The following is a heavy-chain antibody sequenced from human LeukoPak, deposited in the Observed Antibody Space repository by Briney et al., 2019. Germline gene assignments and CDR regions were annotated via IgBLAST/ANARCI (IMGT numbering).Heavy chain of an antibody. CDR1: GGTFSSYA. V-gene: IGHV1-69*04. CDR2: IIPILGIA. J-gene: IGHJ4*02. Sequence: ASVKVSCMASGGTFSSYAISWVRQAPGQGLEWMGRIIPILGIANYAQKFQGRVTITADKSTSTAYMELSSLRSEDTAVYYCASPAFGSRAFDYWGQGTLVTVSS. CDR3: ASPAFGSRAFDY. D-gene: IGHD3-3*01.